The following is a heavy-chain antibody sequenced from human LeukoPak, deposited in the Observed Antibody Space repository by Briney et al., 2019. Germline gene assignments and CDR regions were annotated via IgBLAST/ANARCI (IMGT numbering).Heavy chain of an antibody. D-gene: IGHD3-3*01. V-gene: IGHV1-18*01. J-gene: IGHJ3*02. Sequence: ASVKVSCKASGYTFTNYDINWVRQATGQGLEWMGWMNPKSGYTNYAQKLQGRVTMTTDTSTSTAYMELRSLRSDDTAVYYCALGKPYYDFWSGYQDAFDIWGQGTMVTVSS. CDR1: GYTFTNYD. CDR2: MNPKSGYT. CDR3: ALGKPYYDFWSGYQDAFDI.